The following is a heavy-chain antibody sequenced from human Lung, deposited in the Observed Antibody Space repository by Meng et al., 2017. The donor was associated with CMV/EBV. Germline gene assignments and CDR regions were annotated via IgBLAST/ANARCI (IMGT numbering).Heavy chain of an antibody. CDR1: GFTFSSYW. V-gene: IGHV3-74*01. J-gene: IGHJ4*02. Sequence: GESLKISCAASGFTFSSYWMHWVRQAPGKGLVWVSRINSDGSSTSYADSVKGRFTISRDNSKNTLYLQMNSLRAEDTAVYYCARTSGSYFHWGQGTLVTVAS. CDR2: INSDGSST. CDR3: ARTSGSYFH. D-gene: IGHD1-26*01.